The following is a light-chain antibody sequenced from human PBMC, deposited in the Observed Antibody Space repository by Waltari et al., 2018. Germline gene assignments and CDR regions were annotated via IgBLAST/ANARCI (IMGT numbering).Light chain of an antibody. CDR2: DAS. J-gene: IGKJ4*01. Sequence: EIVVTQSPATLSLSPGERVTLPCRASQIINSYLAWYQQKPGQAPRLLIYDASNRATASPARFSGSGSGTDFTLTISSLEPEDFAIYYCQQRHSWPLTFGGGTKVEMK. CDR1: QIINSY. CDR3: QQRHSWPLT. V-gene: IGKV3-11*01.